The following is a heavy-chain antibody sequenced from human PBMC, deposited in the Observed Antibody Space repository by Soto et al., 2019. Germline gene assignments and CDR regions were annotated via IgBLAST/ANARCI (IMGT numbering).Heavy chain of an antibody. CDR2: IYPGDSDT. D-gene: IGHD3-3*01. CDR3: ARHLLRSENVLSGSYVWFGR. J-gene: IGHJ5*02. CDR1: GYSFTSYW. Sequence: GESLKISCKGSGYSFTSYWIGWVRQMPGKGLEWMGIIYPGDSDTRYSPSFQGQVTISADKSISTAYLQWSSLKASDTAMYYCARHLLRSENVLSGSYVWFGRRGQGNLVTVSS. V-gene: IGHV5-51*01.